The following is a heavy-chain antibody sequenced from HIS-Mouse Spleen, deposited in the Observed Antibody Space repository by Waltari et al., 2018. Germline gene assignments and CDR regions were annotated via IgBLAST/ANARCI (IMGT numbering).Heavy chain of an antibody. D-gene: IGHD2-8*01. CDR3: ASRLYCTNGVCYDY. Sequence: QLQLQESGPGLVKPSETLSLTCTVSGGSISSSSYYWGRLRQPPGKGLEWIGSIYYSGSTYYNPSLKSRVTISVDTSKNQFSLKLSSVTAADTAVYYCASRLYCTNGVCYDYWGQGTLVTVSS. CDR1: GGSISSSSYY. V-gene: IGHV4-39*01. J-gene: IGHJ4*02. CDR2: IYYSGST.